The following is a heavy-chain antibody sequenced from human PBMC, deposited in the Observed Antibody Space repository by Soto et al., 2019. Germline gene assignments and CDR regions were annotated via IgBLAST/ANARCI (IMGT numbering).Heavy chain of an antibody. V-gene: IGHV4-31*03. CDR3: ARGLAVAGLYYFDY. CDR2: IYYSGST. CDR1: GGSISSGGYY. D-gene: IGHD6-19*01. Sequence: LSLTCTVSGGSISSGGYYWSWIRQHPGKGLEWIGYIYYSGSTYYNPSLKSRVTISVDTSKNQFSLKLSSVTAADTAVYYCARGLAVAGLYYFDYWGQGTMVTVYS. J-gene: IGHJ4*02.